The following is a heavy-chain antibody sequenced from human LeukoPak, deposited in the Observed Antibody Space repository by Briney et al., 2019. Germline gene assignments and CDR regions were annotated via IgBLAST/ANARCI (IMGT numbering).Heavy chain of an antibody. V-gene: IGHV3-30*18. CDR3: AKDREFYYGSGSYILDY. J-gene: IGHJ4*02. Sequence: PGRSLRLSCAASGFTFSSYGMHWVRQAPGMGLEWVAVISYDGSNKYYADSVKGRFTISRDNSKNTLYLQMNSLRAEDTAVYYCAKDREFYYGSGSYILDYWGQGTLVTVSS. D-gene: IGHD3-10*01. CDR1: GFTFSSYG. CDR2: ISYDGSNK.